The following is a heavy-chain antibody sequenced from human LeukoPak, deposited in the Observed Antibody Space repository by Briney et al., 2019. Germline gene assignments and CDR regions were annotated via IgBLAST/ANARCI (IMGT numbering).Heavy chain of an antibody. CDR2: IWYDGSNK. Sequence: GGSLRLSCAASGFTFSSYGMHWDRQAPGKGLEWVAVIWYDGSNKYYADSVKGRFTISRDNSKNTLYLQMNSLRAEDTAVYYCAREGGYCSSTSCYAREMFFDYWGQGTLVTVSS. J-gene: IGHJ4*02. D-gene: IGHD2-2*01. CDR3: AREGGYCSSTSCYAREMFFDY. CDR1: GFTFSSYG. V-gene: IGHV3-33*01.